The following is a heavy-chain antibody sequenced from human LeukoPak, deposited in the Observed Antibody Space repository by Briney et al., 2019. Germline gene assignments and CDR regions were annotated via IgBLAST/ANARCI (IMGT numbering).Heavy chain of an antibody. D-gene: IGHD2/OR15-2a*01. J-gene: IGHJ5*02. CDR1: GFTFSNYA. CDR2: MTYDGSHQ. V-gene: IGHV3-30*01. Sequence: PGRSLRLSCAASGFTFSNYAMHWVRQAPGKGLEWVALMTYDGSHQYYADSVKGRFTISRDNSNNTVFLQMNSLGTEDTAVYCARQRVGYFRSWGQGTLVTVSS. CDR3: ARQRVGYFRS.